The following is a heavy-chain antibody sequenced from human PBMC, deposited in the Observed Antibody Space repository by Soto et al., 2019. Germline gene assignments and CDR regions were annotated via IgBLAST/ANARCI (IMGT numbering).Heavy chain of an antibody. J-gene: IGHJ3*02. D-gene: IGHD4-4*01. Sequence: GGSLRLSCAASGFTFGSYGMHWVRQAPGKGLEWVAVISYDGSNKYYADSVKGRFTISRDNSKNTLYLQMNSLRAEDTAVYYCAKLRLQDPDAFDIWGQGTMVTVSS. CDR2: ISYDGSNK. CDR1: GFTFGSYG. CDR3: AKLRLQDPDAFDI. V-gene: IGHV3-30*18.